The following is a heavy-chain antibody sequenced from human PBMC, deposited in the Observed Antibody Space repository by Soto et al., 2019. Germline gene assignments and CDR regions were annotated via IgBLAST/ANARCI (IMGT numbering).Heavy chain of an antibody. Sequence: SVKVSCKASGGTFGSYVISWVRQAPGQGLEWMGGIIPIFGTANYAQKFQGRVTITADESTSTAYMELSSLRSEDTAVYYCAGVFSDEKSKYYFDYWGQGTLVTVSS. CDR3: AGVFSDEKSKYYFDY. CDR2: IIPIFGTA. J-gene: IGHJ4*02. D-gene: IGHD1-26*01. CDR1: GGTFGSYV. V-gene: IGHV1-69*13.